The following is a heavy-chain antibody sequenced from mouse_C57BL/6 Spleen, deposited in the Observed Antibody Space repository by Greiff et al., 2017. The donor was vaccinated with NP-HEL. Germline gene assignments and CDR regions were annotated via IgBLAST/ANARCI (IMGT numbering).Heavy chain of an antibody. D-gene: IGHD1-1*01. V-gene: IGHV1-80*01. CDR1: GYAFSSYW. CDR2: IYPGDGDT. Sequence: LVESGAELVKPGASVKISCKASGYAFSSYWMNWVKQRPGKGLEWIGQIYPGDGDTNYNGKFKGKATLTADKSSSTAYMQLSSLTSEDSAVYFCARSGLLRRGVYAMDYWGQGTSVTVSS. CDR3: ARSGLLRRGVYAMDY. J-gene: IGHJ4*01.